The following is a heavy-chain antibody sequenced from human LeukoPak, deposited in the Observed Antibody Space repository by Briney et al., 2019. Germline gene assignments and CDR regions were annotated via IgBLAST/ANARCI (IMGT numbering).Heavy chain of an antibody. CDR1: GFTFRTSG. CDR2: ISGSGVST. V-gene: IGHV3-23*01. J-gene: IGHJ4*02. D-gene: IGHD3-9*01. Sequence: GGSLRLSCAASGFTFRTSGMSWVRQAPGKGLEWVSAISGSGVSTYYADSVKGRFTISRDNSKNILYLQMNSLRADDTAVYYCAKVSESNYDILTGYYTPYYFDYWGQGTLVTVSS. CDR3: AKVSESNYDILTGYYTPYYFDY.